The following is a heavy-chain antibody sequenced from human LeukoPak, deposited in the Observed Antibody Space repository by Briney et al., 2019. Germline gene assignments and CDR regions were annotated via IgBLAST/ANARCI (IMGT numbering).Heavy chain of an antibody. J-gene: IGHJ4*02. V-gene: IGHV4-61*02. Sequence: KSSETLSLTSTVSGGSITSGSYYWSWIRQPAGKGLEGIGRIYIRGSTHYNPSLKSRVPMSVQTSKTPFSLTLSSVTAADTAVYYCARVITDYYDSSGYSDYFDYWGQGTLVTVSS. D-gene: IGHD3-22*01. CDR3: ARVITDYYDSSGYSDYFDY. CDR2: IYIRGST. CDR1: GGSITSGSYY.